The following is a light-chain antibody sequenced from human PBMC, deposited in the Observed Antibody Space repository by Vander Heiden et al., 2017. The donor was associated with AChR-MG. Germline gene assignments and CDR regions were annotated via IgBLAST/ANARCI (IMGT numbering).Light chain of an antibody. CDR2: RNN. CDR1: SANIGSNT. CDR3: AAWDDSLNGVV. Sequence: QSVLTQPPSASGTPGQRVTICCSGSSANIGSNTLNWYQQLPGTAPKLLIYRNNQRPSGVPARFSGSKSGTSASLAISGLQSEDEADYYCAAWDDSLNGVVFGGGTKLTVL. J-gene: IGLJ2*01. V-gene: IGLV1-44*01.